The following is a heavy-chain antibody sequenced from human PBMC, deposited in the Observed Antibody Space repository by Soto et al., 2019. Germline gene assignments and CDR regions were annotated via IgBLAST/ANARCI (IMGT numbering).Heavy chain of an antibody. CDR3: ARVWGGAFDI. J-gene: IGHJ3*02. CDR1: GGSISSYY. Sequence: QVQLQESGPGLVKPSETLSLTCTVSGGSISSYYWSWIRQPPGKGLEWIGYIYYSVSTNYNPSLKSRVTLSVDTSKNQFSLKLSSVTAADTAVYYCARVWGGAFDIWGQGTMVTVSS. D-gene: IGHD3-10*01. CDR2: IYYSVST. V-gene: IGHV4-59*01.